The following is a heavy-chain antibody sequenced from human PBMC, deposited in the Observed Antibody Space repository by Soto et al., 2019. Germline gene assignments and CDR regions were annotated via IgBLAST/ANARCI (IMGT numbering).Heavy chain of an antibody. D-gene: IGHD2-15*01. J-gene: IGHJ5*02. V-gene: IGHV1-18*01. Sequence: QVQLVQSGAEVKKPGASVKVSCKASGYTFTSFGISWVRQAPGQGLEWMGWISAYNGNTNSAQQFQGRVTMTTDTSTSTAYMELRSLRSDDTAVYYCARYSCTGGSCPANWFDPWGQGTLVTVSS. CDR2: ISAYNGNT. CDR3: ARYSCTGGSCPANWFDP. CDR1: GYTFTSFG.